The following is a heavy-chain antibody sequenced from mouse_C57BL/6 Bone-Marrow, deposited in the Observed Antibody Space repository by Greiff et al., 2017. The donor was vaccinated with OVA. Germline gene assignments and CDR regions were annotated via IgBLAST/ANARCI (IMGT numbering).Heavy chain of an antibody. CDR3: ARRNLLLLYALDC. J-gene: IGHJ4*01. CDR2: INPGGGGT. V-gene: IGHV1-54*01. D-gene: IGHD1-1*01. CDR1: GYAFTNYL. Sequence: VQLQQSGAELVRPGTSVKVSCKASGYAFTNYLIEWVKQRPGQGLEWIGVINPGGGGTNYNEKFKGKATLTVDKSSSTAYMQLSSLTSEDSAVYFCARRNLLLLYALDCWGKGTSVSVS.